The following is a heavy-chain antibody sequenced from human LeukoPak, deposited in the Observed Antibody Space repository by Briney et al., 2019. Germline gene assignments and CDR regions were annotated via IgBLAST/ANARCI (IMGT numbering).Heavy chain of an antibody. J-gene: IGHJ4*02. CDR2: IYPGDSDT. D-gene: IGHD2-2*01. CDR3: ARRTRYCSGTSCFFFDY. Sequence: PGESLKISCKGSGYSFISYWIGWVRQMPGKGLEWMGIIYPGDSDTRYSPSFQGQVTISADKSISTAYLQWSSLKASDTAMYYCARRTRYCSGTSCFFFDYWGQGTLVTVSS. CDR1: GYSFISYW. V-gene: IGHV5-51*01.